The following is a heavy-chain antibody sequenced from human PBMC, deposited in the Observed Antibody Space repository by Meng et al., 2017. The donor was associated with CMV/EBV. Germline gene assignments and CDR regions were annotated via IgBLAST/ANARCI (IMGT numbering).Heavy chain of an antibody. V-gene: IGHV1-69*10. D-gene: IGHD7-27*01. CDR1: RNFFTRHA. CDR2: IIPILGIA. J-gene: IGHJ4*02. Sequence: SVKVSCKAPRNFFTRHAITWVRQAPGQGLEWMGGIIPILGIANYAQKFQGRVTITANKSTSTAYKELSSLRSEDTAVYYCSSVKTGDYSYYFDYWGQGTLVTVSS. CDR3: SSVKTGDYSYYFDY.